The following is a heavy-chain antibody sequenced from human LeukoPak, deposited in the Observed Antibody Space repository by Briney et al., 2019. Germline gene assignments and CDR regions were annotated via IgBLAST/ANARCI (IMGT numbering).Heavy chain of an antibody. CDR3: ASYIAAALGEGYYYYYYMDV. CDR1: GGSISSYY. V-gene: IGHV4-59*01. CDR2: IYYSGST. D-gene: IGHD6-13*01. J-gene: IGHJ6*03. Sequence: SETLSLTCTVSGGSISSYYWSWIRQPPGKGLEWIGYIYYSGSTNYNPSLKSRVTISVDTSKNQFSLKLSSVTAADTAVYYCASYIAAALGEGYYYYYYMDVWGKGTTVTVSS.